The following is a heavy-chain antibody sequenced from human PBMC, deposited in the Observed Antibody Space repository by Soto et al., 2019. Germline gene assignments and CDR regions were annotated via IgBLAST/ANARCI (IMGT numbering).Heavy chain of an antibody. J-gene: IGHJ4*02. CDR2: ISGSGGST. Sequence: GGSLRLSCAASGCNFSSYAMSWVRQAPGKGLEWVSAISGSGGSTYYADSVKGRFTISRDNSKNTLYLQMNSLRAEDTAVYYCAKDGGFVCSSTSCYLDYWGQGTLVTVSS. V-gene: IGHV3-23*01. CDR3: AKDGGFVCSSTSCYLDY. CDR1: GCNFSSYA. D-gene: IGHD2-2*01.